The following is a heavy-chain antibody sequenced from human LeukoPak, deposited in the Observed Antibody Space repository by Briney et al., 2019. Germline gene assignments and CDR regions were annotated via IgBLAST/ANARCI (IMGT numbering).Heavy chain of an antibody. CDR2: NYPGDSKT. J-gene: IGHJ4*02. CDR3: ARFGGAVFAKPFFDY. Sequence: GESLKISCRGSGYSFSGYWIGWVRQMPGKGLEWMGLNYPGDSKTRYSTSFQGQVTMSADKSISTAYLQWTSLKASDTAVYYCARFGGAVFAKPFFDYWGQGTLVTVSA. D-gene: IGHD3-10*01. V-gene: IGHV5-51*01. CDR1: GYSFSGYW.